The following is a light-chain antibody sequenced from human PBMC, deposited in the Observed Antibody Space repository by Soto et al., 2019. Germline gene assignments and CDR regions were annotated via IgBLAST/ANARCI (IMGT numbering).Light chain of an antibody. Sequence: IQLTQSPSSLSASVGDRVTITCRDSQGISTYLAWYQQKPGRAPKLLIYTASTLQSGVPSRFSGRGSGTDFTLTISCLQPEDFATNYCQQLNSGTPITFGQGTRLEI. CDR3: QQLNSGTPIT. V-gene: IGKV1-9*01. CDR1: QGISTY. CDR2: TAS. J-gene: IGKJ5*01.